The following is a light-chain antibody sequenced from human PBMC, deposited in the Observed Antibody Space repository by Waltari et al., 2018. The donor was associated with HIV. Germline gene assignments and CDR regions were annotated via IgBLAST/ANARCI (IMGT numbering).Light chain of an antibody. CDR2: WAS. J-gene: IGKJ4*01. Sequence: DIVMTQSPDSLAVSLGERATIHCKSSPSVLYSANNKDYLAWYQQKPGQPPKLLIYWASTRESGVPDRFGGSGSGTDFTLTISSLQAEDVAVYYCQQYFSTPLTFGGGTKVEIK. V-gene: IGKV4-1*01. CDR3: QQYFSTPLT. CDR1: PSVLYSANNKDY.